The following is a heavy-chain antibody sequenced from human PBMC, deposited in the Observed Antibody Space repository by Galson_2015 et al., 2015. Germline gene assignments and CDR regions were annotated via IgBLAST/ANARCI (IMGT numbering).Heavy chain of an antibody. Sequence: QSGAEVKKPGESLKISCKGSGYSFTSYWIGWVRQMPGKGLEWMGIIYPGDSDTRYSPSFQGQVTISADESISTAYLQWSSLKASDTAMYYCARGQDCSSTSCYIFDYWGQGTLVTVSS. V-gene: IGHV5-51*03. CDR2: IYPGDSDT. D-gene: IGHD2-2*02. CDR3: ARGQDCSSTSCYIFDY. J-gene: IGHJ4*02. CDR1: GYSFTSYW.